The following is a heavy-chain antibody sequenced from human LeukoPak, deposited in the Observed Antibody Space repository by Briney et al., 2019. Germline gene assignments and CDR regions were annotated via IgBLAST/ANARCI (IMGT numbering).Heavy chain of an antibody. Sequence: ASVKVSCRASGYTFTSYGISWVRQAPGQGLQWMGWISPYNGHTKFAYNLQARLTMTTDTSTSTAYMDLRSLRSDDTAVYYCARDWAVAGNHPFDSWGQGTLVTVSS. J-gene: IGHJ4*02. D-gene: IGHD6-19*01. V-gene: IGHV1-18*01. CDR1: GYTFTSYG. CDR2: ISPYNGHT. CDR3: ARDWAVAGNHPFDS.